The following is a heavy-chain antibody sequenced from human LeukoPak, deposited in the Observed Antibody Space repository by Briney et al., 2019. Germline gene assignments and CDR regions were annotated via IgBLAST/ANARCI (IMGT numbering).Heavy chain of an antibody. Sequence: SETLSLTCAVYGGSFSGYYWSWIRQPPGKGLEWIGEVNHSGSTNYNPSLKSRVTISVDTSKNQFSLKLSSVTAADTAVYYCAREDFSSSSWGQGTLVTVSS. CDR3: AREDFSSSS. D-gene: IGHD6-6*01. CDR2: VNHSGST. CDR1: GGSFSGYY. V-gene: IGHV4-34*01. J-gene: IGHJ4*02.